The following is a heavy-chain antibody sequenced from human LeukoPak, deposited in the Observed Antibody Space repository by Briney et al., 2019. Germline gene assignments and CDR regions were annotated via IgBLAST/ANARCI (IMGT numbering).Heavy chain of an antibody. CDR1: GFTFSSYA. CDR2: ISYDGSNK. V-gene: IGHV3-30-3*01. J-gene: IGHJ4*02. D-gene: IGHD3-3*01. Sequence: GGSLRLSCAASGFTFSSYAMHWVRQAPGKGLEWVAVISYDGSNKYYADSVKGRFTISRDNSKNTLYLQMNSLRAEDTAVYYCARGPPLPLRFLEWLSDYWGQGTLVTVSS. CDR3: ARGPPLPLRFLEWLSDY.